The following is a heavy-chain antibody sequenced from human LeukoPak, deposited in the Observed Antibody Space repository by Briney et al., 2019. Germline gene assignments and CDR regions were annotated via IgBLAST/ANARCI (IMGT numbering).Heavy chain of an antibody. J-gene: IGHJ4*02. CDR2: ISAYNGNT. D-gene: IGHD2-2*01. V-gene: IGHV1-18*01. Sequence: GASVKVSCKASGYTFNKYGISWVRQAPGQGLGWMGWISAYNGNTNYAQKLQGRVTMTTDTSTSTAYMELRSLRSDDTAVYYCARDWDIVVVPAAMRGPYFDYWGQGTLVTVSS. CDR1: GYTFNKYG. CDR3: ARDWDIVVVPAAMRGPYFDY.